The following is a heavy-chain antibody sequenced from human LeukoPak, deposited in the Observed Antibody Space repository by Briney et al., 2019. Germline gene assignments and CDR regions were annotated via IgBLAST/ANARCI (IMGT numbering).Heavy chain of an antibody. Sequence: PGGSLRLSCAASGFTFSSYGMHWVRQAPGKGLEWVAFIRYDGSNKYYADSVKGRFTISRDNSKNTLYLQMNSLRAEDTAVYYCAKLLEDGYNQYYFDYWGQGTLVTVSS. J-gene: IGHJ4*02. V-gene: IGHV3-30*02. CDR3: AKLLEDGYNQYYFDY. D-gene: IGHD5-24*01. CDR1: GFTFSSYG. CDR2: IRYDGSNK.